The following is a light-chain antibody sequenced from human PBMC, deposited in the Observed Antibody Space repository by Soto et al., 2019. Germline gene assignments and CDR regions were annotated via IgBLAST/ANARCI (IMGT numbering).Light chain of an antibody. CDR1: QSLLHSNGYNY. Sequence: DIVITQSPLSLPVTPGEPASISCRSSQSLLHSNGYNYLDWYLQKPGQSPQLLIYLGSNRASGVPNRFSGSVSGTDFTLKISRVEAEDVGVYYCMQGLQTPGTFGGGTKVEIK. J-gene: IGKJ4*01. CDR3: MQGLQTPGT. V-gene: IGKV2-28*01. CDR2: LGS.